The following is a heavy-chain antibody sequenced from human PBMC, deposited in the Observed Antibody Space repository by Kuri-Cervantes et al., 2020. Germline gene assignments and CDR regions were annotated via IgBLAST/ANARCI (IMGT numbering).Heavy chain of an antibody. V-gene: IGHV3-9*01. CDR2: ISWNSGSI. CDR1: GFTFDDYA. CDR3: AKRVFPNNYFDY. D-gene: IGHD2/OR15-2a*01. Sequence: SLRISCAASGFTFDDYAMHWVRQAPGKGLEWVAGISWNSGSIGYADSVKGRFTISRDSSKNTLYLQMNSLRAEDTAVYYCAKRVFPNNYFDYWGQGTLVTVSS. J-gene: IGHJ4*02.